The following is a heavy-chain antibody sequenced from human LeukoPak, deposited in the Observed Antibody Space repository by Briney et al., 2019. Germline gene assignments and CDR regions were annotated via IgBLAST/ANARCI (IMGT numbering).Heavy chain of an antibody. Sequence: ASVKVSCKASGYTFTGYYMHWVRQAPGQGLEWMGWISAYNGNTNYAQKLQGRVTMTTDTSTSTAYMELRSLRSDDTAVYYCARDLGADIVVVVAATGDAFDIWGQGTMVTVSS. CDR3: ARDLGADIVVVVAATGDAFDI. J-gene: IGHJ3*02. D-gene: IGHD2-15*01. CDR1: GYTFTGYY. V-gene: IGHV1-18*04. CDR2: ISAYNGNT.